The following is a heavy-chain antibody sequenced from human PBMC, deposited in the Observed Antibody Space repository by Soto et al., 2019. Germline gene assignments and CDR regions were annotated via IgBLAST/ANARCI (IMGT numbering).Heavy chain of an antibody. J-gene: IGHJ6*02. D-gene: IGHD6-6*01. Sequence: QVQLVESGGGVVQPGRSLRLSCAASGFTFSSYGMHWVRQAPGKGLEWVAVIWYDGSNKYYAASVKGRFTISRDNSKNTLYLQMNSLRAEDTAVYYCARGAKAARYYYYGMDVWGQGTTVTVSS. CDR1: GFTFSSYG. V-gene: IGHV3-33*01. CDR3: ARGAKAARYYYYGMDV. CDR2: IWYDGSNK.